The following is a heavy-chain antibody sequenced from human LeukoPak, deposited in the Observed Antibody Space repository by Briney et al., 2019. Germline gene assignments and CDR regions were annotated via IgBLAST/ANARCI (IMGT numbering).Heavy chain of an antibody. V-gene: IGHV3-23*01. CDR3: ARARRVEMATGGRRNEFDY. CDR1: GFTFSSYA. CDR2: MSGGGGVT. J-gene: IGHJ4*02. Sequence: PGGSLRLSCAASGFTFSSYAMSWVRQAPGKGLEWISSMSGGGGVTYYADSVKGRFTVSRDNSKNTLYLQMNSLRSDDTAVYYCARARRVEMATGGRRNEFDYWGQGTLVTVSS. D-gene: IGHD5-24*01.